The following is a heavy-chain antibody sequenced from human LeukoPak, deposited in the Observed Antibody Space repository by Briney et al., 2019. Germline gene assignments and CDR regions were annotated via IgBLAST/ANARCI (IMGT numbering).Heavy chain of an antibody. D-gene: IGHD1-1*01. J-gene: IGHJ4*02. CDR1: GYTFTSYG. CDR2: ISAYNGNT. CDR3: ARVSRPAREYGRSDY. V-gene: IGHV1-18*01. Sequence: GASVKVSCKASGYTFTSYGISWVRQAPGQGLEWMGWISAYNGNTNYAQKLQGRVTMTTDTSTSTAYMELRSLRSDDTAVYYCARVSRPAREYGRSDYWGQGTLVTVSS.